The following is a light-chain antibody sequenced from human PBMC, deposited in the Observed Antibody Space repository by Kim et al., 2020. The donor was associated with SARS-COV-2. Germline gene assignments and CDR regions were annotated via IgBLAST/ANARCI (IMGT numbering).Light chain of an antibody. CDR3: QAWDSSTGVV. V-gene: IGLV3-1*01. CDR2: QDS. Sequence: VSTGQTASRTCSGDKLGDKYACWYQQKPGQSPVLVIYQDSKRPSGIPERFSGSNSGNTATLTISGTQAMDEADYYCQAWDSSTGVVFGGGTKLTVL. CDR1: KLGDKY. J-gene: IGLJ2*01.